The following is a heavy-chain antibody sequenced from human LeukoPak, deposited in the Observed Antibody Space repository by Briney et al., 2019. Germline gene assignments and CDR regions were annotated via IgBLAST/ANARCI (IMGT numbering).Heavy chain of an antibody. CDR3: AKKVSGDWYFDL. CDR2: IRYDGSNK. V-gene: IGHV3-30*02. D-gene: IGHD7-27*01. Sequence: GGSLRLXCAASGFTFSSYGMHWVRQAPGKGLEWVAFIRYDGSNKYYADSVKGRFTIFRDNSKNTLYLQMNSLRAEDTAVYYCAKKVSGDWYFDLWGRGTLVTVSS. CDR1: GFTFSSYG. J-gene: IGHJ2*01.